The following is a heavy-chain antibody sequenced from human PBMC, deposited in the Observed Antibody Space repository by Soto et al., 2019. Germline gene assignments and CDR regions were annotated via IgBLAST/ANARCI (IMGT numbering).Heavy chain of an antibody. CDR3: ARDSRAMRVFDL. Sequence: QVQLQESGPGLVKPSETLSLTCTVSGGAISNYYWNWVRQPPGKGPEWIGDIFYSGTTTYNPSLKSRVIMSVDTSKNQFSLKLSSVTAADTAVYYCARDSRAMRVFDLWGRDTLVTVYS. D-gene: IGHD2-2*01. J-gene: IGHJ2*01. V-gene: IGHV4-59*01. CDR2: IFYSGTT. CDR1: GGAISNYY.